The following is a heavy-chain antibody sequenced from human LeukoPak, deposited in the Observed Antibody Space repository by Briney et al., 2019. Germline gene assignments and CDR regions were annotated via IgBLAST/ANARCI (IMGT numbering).Heavy chain of an antibody. CDR2: ITGAGDTT. V-gene: IGHV3-23*01. D-gene: IGHD3-3*01. Sequence: GGSLRLSCAASGFTFSTFAMSWVRQDPGRGLEWVSSITGAGDTTFYPESVKGRFTISRDNSKNTLYLQMNSLRVEDTALYFCVRDRNYYEALQRSYWGQGALVTVSS. J-gene: IGHJ4*02. CDR1: GFTFSTFA. CDR3: VRDRNYYEALQRSY.